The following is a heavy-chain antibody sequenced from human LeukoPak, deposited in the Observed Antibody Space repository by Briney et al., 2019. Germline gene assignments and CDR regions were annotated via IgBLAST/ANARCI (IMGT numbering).Heavy chain of an antibody. CDR2: MSSGGNKE. V-gene: IGHV3-30*18. J-gene: IGHJ4*02. D-gene: IGHD3-10*01. CDR3: AKGLRDYYYFDY. Sequence: GGSLRLSCAASGFTFSTSGMHWVCQAPGKGLEWVAVMSSGGNKEYYADSVRDRFTISRDNSNNTLSLQMNSLRAEDTAVYYCAKGLRDYYYFDYWGQGTLVTVSS. CDR1: GFTFSTSG.